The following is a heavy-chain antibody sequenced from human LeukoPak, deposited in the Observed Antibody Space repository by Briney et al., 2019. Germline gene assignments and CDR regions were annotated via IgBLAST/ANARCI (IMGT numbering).Heavy chain of an antibody. CDR3: AKSLGCGSISCHSPYNF. CDR1: GFPFSSYA. V-gene: IGHV3-23*01. CDR2: FSGSGGTT. D-gene: IGHD2-15*01. Sequence: QPGGSLRLSCPASGFPFSSYAMTWFGKAQGKGLNWFSAFSGSGGTTYNADSVKGRFTISRDNSKNTLYLQMHSLRAEDTAVYYCAKSLGCGSISCHSPYNFWGQGTLVTVSS. J-gene: IGHJ4*02.